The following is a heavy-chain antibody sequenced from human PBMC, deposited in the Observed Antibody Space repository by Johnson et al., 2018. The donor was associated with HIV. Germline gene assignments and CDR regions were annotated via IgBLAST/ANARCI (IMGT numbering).Heavy chain of an antibody. CDR2: ISRSGSTI. D-gene: IGHD3-10*01. CDR3: AREVEITMVQGVIIGDAFDI. CDR1: GFTFSDDY. V-gene: IGHV3-11*04. J-gene: IGHJ3*02. Sequence: QVHLVESGGGLVKPGGSLRLSCAASGFTFSDDYMSWIRQAPGKGLEWVSYISRSGSTITYADSVKGRFTISRDNTKNSLYLQMNSLRAEDTAVYYCAREVEITMVQGVIIGDAFDIWGQGTMVTVSS.